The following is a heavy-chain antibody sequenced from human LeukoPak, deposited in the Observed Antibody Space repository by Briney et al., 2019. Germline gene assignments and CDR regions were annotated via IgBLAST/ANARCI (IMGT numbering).Heavy chain of an antibody. CDR1: GGTFTNYA. Sequence: SVKVSCKASGGTFTNYAINWVRQAPGQGLEWMGRIIPILDVSNYAQKFQGRVTITADESTSTAYMELSSLRSEDTAVYYCARARWPGGFDYWGQGTLVTVSS. CDR2: IIPILDVS. V-gene: IGHV1-69*04. D-gene: IGHD4-23*01. J-gene: IGHJ4*02. CDR3: ARARWPGGFDY.